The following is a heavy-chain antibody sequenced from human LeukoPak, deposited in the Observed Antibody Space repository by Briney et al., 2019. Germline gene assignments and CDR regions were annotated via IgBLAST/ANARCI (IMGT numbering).Heavy chain of an antibody. CDR3: ARMGTMLVVDY. CDR2: IRYDRSNK. D-gene: IGHD3-22*01. CDR1: GFTFTNYW. J-gene: IGHJ4*02. Sequence: PGGSLRLSCAASGFTFTNYWMHWVRHAPGKGLEWVAFIRYDRSNKYSADSVKGRFTIYRDNSQNTLYLQMNSLRAEDTAVYYCARMGTMLVVDYWGQGTLVTVSS. V-gene: IGHV3-30*02.